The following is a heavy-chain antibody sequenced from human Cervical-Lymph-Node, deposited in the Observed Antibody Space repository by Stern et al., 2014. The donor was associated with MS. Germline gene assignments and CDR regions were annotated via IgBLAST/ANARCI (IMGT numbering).Heavy chain of an antibody. CDR2: IYWDDQK. Sequence: ESGPALVKPTQTLTLTCTFSGFSLSTSGLGVGWIRHPPGEGLELLAYIYWDDQKRYSPSLKSRLTITKDTSKNQVVLTLTNVDPVDTATYYCAHRTAGPFDYWGQGTLVTVSS. J-gene: IGHJ4*02. CDR3: AHRTAGPFDY. CDR1: GFSLSTSGLG. V-gene: IGHV2-5*02.